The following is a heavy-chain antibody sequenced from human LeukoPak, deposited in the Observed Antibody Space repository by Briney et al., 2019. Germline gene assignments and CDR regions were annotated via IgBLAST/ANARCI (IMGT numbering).Heavy chain of an antibody. CDR1: GGSISSTNYY. CDR2: FYYSGST. J-gene: IGHJ4*02. V-gene: IGHV4-39*01. D-gene: IGHD4-17*01. CDR3: ATKRVTTANYFDY. Sequence: PSETLSLTCTVSGGSISSTNYYWGWIRQPPGRGLEWIGSFYYSGSTYYNPSLKSRVTISVDTPKNQFSLRLSSVTAADTAVYYCATKRVTTANYFDYWGQGTLVTVSS.